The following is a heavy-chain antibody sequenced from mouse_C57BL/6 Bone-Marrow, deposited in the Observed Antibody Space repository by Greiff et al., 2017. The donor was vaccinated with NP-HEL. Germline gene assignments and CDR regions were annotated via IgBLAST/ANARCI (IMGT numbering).Heavy chain of an antibody. D-gene: IGHD1-1*01. V-gene: IGHV1-55*01. J-gene: IGHJ4*01. CDR3: ARGYYGSSLAMDY. Sequence: QVQLQQPGAELVKPGASVKMSCKASGYTFTSYWITWVKQRPGQGLEWIGDIYPGSGSTNYNEKFKSKATLTVDTSSSTAYMQLSSLTSEDSAVYYCARGYYGSSLAMDYWGQGTSVTVSS. CDR2: IYPGSGST. CDR1: GYTFTSYW.